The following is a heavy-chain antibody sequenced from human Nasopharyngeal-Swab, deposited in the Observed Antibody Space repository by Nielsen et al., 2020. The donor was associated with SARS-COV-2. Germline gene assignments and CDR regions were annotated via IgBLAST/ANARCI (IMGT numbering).Heavy chain of an antibody. D-gene: IGHD6-13*01. Sequence: GESLKISCAASGFTFDDYGMSWVRQAPGKGLEWVSGINWNGGSTGYADSVKGRFTISRDNAKNSLYLQMNSLRAEDTAVYYCARDSSSWYDFDYWGQGTLVTVSS. CDR2: INWNGGST. CDR3: ARDSSSWYDFDY. J-gene: IGHJ4*02. CDR1: GFTFDDYG. V-gene: IGHV3-20*04.